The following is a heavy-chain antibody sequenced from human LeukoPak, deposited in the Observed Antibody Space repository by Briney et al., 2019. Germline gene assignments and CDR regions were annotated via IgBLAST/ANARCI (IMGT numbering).Heavy chain of an antibody. CDR3: ARNNHGCHDY. V-gene: IGHV3-74*01. CDR2: INNDGSST. Sequence: PGGSLRLSCAASGFTFSSYWMHWVRQAPGKGLVWVSRINNDGSSTPYADSVKGRFTISRDNAKNTLYLQMNSLRAEDTAVYYCARNNHGCHDYWGQGTLVTVSS. CDR1: GFTFSSYW. J-gene: IGHJ4*02. D-gene: IGHD1-14*01.